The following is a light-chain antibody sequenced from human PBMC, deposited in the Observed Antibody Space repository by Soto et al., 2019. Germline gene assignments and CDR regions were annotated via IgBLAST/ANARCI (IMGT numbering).Light chain of an antibody. Sequence: IVITQSPATLSASPGERATLSCRASQSVRSNLAWYQQKPGQAPRLLIYGASTRATGIPARFSGSGSGTEFTLSIGSLQSEDFAVYYCQQYNDWPPTFGQGTKVDI. J-gene: IGKJ1*01. CDR3: QQYNDWPPT. V-gene: IGKV3-15*01. CDR2: GAS. CDR1: QSVRSN.